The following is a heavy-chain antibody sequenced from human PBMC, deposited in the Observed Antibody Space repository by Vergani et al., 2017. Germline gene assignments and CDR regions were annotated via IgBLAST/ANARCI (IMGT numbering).Heavy chain of an antibody. D-gene: IGHD3-3*01. CDR1: GFTFSSYA. CDR3: AKDPEGYEFWSGFPDY. CDR2: ISGSGGST. Sequence: EVQLLESGGGLVQPGGSLRLSCAASGFTFSSYAMSWVRQAPGEGLEWVSAISGSGGSTYYADSVKGRFTISRDNSKNTLYLQMNSLRAEDTAVYYCAKDPEGYEFWSGFPDYWGQGTLVTVSS. V-gene: IGHV3-23*01. J-gene: IGHJ4*02.